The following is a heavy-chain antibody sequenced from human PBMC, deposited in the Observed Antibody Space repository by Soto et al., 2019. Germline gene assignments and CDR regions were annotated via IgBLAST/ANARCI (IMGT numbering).Heavy chain of an antibody. Sequence: QVQLVQSGAEVKKPGASVRVTCKASGYTFTNYEINWVRQATGQGLEWMGWMNTDTGDTGYAQKVQGRVTMTRNTAISTAYMELSSLRSEDTAVYYCARDGDNRGYFDLWGRGTLVTVSS. V-gene: IGHV1-8*01. CDR3: ARDGDNRGYFDL. CDR2: MNTDTGDT. CDR1: GYTFTNYE. J-gene: IGHJ2*01. D-gene: IGHD2-21*01.